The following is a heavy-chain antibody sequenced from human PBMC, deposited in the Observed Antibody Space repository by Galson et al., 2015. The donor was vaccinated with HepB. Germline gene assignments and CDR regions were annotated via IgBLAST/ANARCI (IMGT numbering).Heavy chain of an antibody. Sequence: SLRLSCAASGFSFGDYAMSWFRQAPGKGLEWVGFIRSKAYGGTTEYAASVKGRFTISRDDSKSIAYLQMNSLKTEDTAVYYCTREGEDYDFWSGHDYWGQGTLVTVSS. J-gene: IGHJ4*02. CDR3: TREGEDYDFWSGHDY. D-gene: IGHD3-3*01. V-gene: IGHV3-49*03. CDR1: GFSFGDYA. CDR2: IRSKAYGGTT.